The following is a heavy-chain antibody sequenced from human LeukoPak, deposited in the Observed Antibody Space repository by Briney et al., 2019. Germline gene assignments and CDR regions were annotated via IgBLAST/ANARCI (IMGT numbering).Heavy chain of an antibody. CDR1: GGSISSGNYS. CDR3: ARKAVYYDILTGYYYYYYMDV. J-gene: IGHJ6*03. D-gene: IGHD3-9*01. CDR2: VYTSGST. V-gene: IGHV4-61*02. Sequence: SETLSLTCTVSGGSISSGNYSWSWIRQPAGKGLEWIGRVYTSGSTNYNPSLKSRVTISVDTSKKQFSLKLSSVTAADTAVYYCARKAVYYDILTGYYYYYYMDVWGKGATVTISS.